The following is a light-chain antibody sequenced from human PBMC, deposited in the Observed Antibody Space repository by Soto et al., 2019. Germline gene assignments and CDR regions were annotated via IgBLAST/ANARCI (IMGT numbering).Light chain of an antibody. Sequence: QSVLTQPASVSGSPGQSITISCTGTSSDVGGYNYVSWYQQHPGKAPKLMIYDVSNRPSGVSNRFSGSKSANTASLTISGLQAEDEADYYCSSYTGSSTYVVFGGGTPLTVL. CDR3: SSYTGSSTYVV. J-gene: IGLJ2*01. V-gene: IGLV2-14*01. CDR2: DVS. CDR1: SSDVGGYNY.